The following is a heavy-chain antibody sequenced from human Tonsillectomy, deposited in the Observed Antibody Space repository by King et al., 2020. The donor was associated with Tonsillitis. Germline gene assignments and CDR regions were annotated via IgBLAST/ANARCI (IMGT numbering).Heavy chain of an antibody. CDR2: IYHSGST. CDR1: GGSISSYY. Sequence: QLQESGPGLVKPSETLSLTCTVSGGSISSYYWNWIRQPPGKGLEWIGYIYHSGSTNYNPSLKSRVTISVDTSKNQFSLKVNSVTAADTAVYYCARSSRSLPATGAAHSFDSWGQGTLVTVSS. J-gene: IGHJ4*02. CDR3: ARSSRSLPATGAAHSFDS. D-gene: IGHD7-27*01. V-gene: IGHV4-59*01.